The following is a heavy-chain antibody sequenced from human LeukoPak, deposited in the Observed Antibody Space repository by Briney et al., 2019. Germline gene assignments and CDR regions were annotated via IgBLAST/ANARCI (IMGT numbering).Heavy chain of an antibody. CDR3: ARNNYGGLLNDSGWYFDY. CDR1: GGSISSGGYS. V-gene: IGHV4-30-2*02. D-gene: IGHD4-23*01. J-gene: IGHJ4*02. CDR2: ISHSGST. Sequence: PSETLSLTCTVSGGSISSGGYSWNWIRQPPGKGLEWIGYISHSGSTYYNPSLKSRVTISVDRSKNQFSLKLSSVTAADTAVYHCARNNYGGLLNDSGWYFDYWGQGTLVTVSS.